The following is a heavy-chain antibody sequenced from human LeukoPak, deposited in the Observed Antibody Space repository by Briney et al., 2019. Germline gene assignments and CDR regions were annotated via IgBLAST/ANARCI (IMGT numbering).Heavy chain of an antibody. CDR1: GXSVNNYD. J-gene: IGHJ5*02. Sequence: KPSETLSLTCTVSGXSVNNYDGSWIRQPPGKGLEYIGYIYYSGSTNYNPSLKSRVTISVDTSKNQFSLNLKSVTAADTAVYYCARDRAEGGGYWFDPWGQGTLVTVSS. CDR2: IYYSGST. D-gene: IGHD5-12*01. CDR3: ARDRAEGGGYWFDP. V-gene: IGHV4-59*02.